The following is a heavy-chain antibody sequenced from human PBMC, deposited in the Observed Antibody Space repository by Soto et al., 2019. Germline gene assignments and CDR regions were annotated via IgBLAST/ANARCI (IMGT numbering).Heavy chain of an antibody. CDR2: IDPSDSQT. CDR3: ARQIYDSDTGPNFQYYFDS. J-gene: IGHJ4*02. D-gene: IGHD3-22*01. V-gene: IGHV5-10-1*01. Sequence: PGESLKISCKGSGYSFAGYWITWVRQKPGKGLEWMGRIDPSDSQTYYSPSFRGHVTISVTKSITTVFLQWSSLRASDTAMYYCARQIYDSDTGPNFQYYFDSWGQGTQGTV. CDR1: GYSFAGYW.